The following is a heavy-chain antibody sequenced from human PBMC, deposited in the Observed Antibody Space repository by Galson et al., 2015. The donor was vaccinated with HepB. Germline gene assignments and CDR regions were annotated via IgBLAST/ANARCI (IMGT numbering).Heavy chain of an antibody. J-gene: IGHJ4*02. CDR2: INTNTGNP. CDR1: GYTFTSYA. V-gene: IGHV7-4-1*02. D-gene: IGHD6-19*01. CDR3: ARDPPSSGWYLNY. Sequence: SVKVSCKASGYTFTSYAVNWVRQAPGQGLEWMGWINTNTGNPTYAQGFTGRFVFSLDTSVSTAYLQISSLKAEDTAVYYCARDPPSSGWYLNYWGQGTLVTVSS.